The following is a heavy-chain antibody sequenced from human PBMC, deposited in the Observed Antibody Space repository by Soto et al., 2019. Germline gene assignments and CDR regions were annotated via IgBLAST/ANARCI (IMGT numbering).Heavy chain of an antibody. CDR1: GFTFSSYS. Sequence: PGGSLRLSCAASGFTFSSYSMNWVRQAPGKGLEWVSSISSSSSYIYYADSVKGRFTISRDNAKNSLYLQMNSLRAEDTAVYYCARDSVTRQPIYHFDYWGQGTLVTVSS. V-gene: IGHV3-21*01. D-gene: IGHD4-4*01. CDR3: ARDSVTRQPIYHFDY. CDR2: ISSSSSYI. J-gene: IGHJ4*02.